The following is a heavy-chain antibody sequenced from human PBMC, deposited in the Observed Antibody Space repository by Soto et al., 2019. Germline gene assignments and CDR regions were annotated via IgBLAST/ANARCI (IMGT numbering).Heavy chain of an antibody. CDR1: AFTFSTYA. CDR2: ISGCGGST. J-gene: IGHJ4*02. Sequence: PGGSLRLSCAASAFTFSTYAMIWVRQAPGKGLEWVSAISGCGGSTYYADSVKGRFTISRDNSKNTLYLPRNRLRAEDTAVYYCATSVSLKRIMITFGGVIAKSYLDYRCEGTQVTSPQ. CDR3: ATSVSLKRIMITFGGVIAKSYLDY. V-gene: IGHV3-23*01. D-gene: IGHD3-16*02.